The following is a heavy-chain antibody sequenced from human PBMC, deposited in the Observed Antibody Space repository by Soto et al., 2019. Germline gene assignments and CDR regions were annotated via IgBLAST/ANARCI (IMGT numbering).Heavy chain of an antibody. Sequence: PSETLSLTCAVSGGSISSGGYSWSWIRQPPGKGLEWIGYIYHSGSTYYNPSLKSRVTISVDRSKNQFSLKLSSVTAADTAVYYCARGKYYYDSSGYYGAFDIWGQGTMVTVSS. J-gene: IGHJ3*02. V-gene: IGHV4-30-2*01. CDR3: ARGKYYYDSSGYYGAFDI. CDR1: GGSISSGGYS. CDR2: IYHSGST. D-gene: IGHD3-22*01.